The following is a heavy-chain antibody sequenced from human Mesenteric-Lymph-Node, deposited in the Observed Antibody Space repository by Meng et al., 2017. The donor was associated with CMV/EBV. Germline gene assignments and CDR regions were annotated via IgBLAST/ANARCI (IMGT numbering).Heavy chain of an antibody. V-gene: IGHV3-23*01. Sequence: GESLKISCAASGFTFSSYAMSWVRQAPGKGLEWVSAISGSGGSTYYADSVKGRFTISRDNSKNTLYLQMNSLRAEDTAVYYCAKGGPAAILPRDNWFDPWGQGTLVTVSS. D-gene: IGHD2-2*02. CDR3: AKGGPAAILPRDNWFDP. CDR1: GFTFSSYA. J-gene: IGHJ5*02. CDR2: ISGSGGST.